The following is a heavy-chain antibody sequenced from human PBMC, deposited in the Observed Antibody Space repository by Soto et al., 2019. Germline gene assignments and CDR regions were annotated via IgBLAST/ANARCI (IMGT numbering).Heavy chain of an antibody. CDR1: GGTFWRYA. V-gene: IGHV1-69*13. Sequence: GASVKVSCKASGGTFWRYAISWVRQAPGQGLEWMGGIIPLFGTTSYAQKFQGRVTITADDPTRTASMELSSLRSEDTAIYYCATNNRASYHFDYWGQGTLVTVSS. J-gene: IGHJ4*02. D-gene: IGHD3-16*02. CDR2: IIPLFGTT. CDR3: ATNNRASYHFDY.